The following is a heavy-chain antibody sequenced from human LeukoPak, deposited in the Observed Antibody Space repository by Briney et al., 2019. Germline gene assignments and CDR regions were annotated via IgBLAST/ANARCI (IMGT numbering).Heavy chain of an antibody. CDR2: ISWNTGSR. CDR3: AKDSSGYSRLGGFDY. D-gene: IGHD3-22*01. Sequence: GGSLRLSCAASGFIFDDYAMHWVRQAPGKGLEWVSGISWNTGSRDYADSVKGRFTISRDNAKNSLYLQMNSLRAEDMALYYCAKDSSGYSRLGGFDYWGQGTLVTVSS. V-gene: IGHV3-9*03. CDR1: GFIFDDYA. J-gene: IGHJ4*02.